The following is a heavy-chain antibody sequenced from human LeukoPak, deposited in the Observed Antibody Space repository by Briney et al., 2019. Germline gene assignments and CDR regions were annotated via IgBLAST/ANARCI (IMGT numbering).Heavy chain of an antibody. J-gene: IGHJ4*02. CDR2: ISGDGGST. D-gene: IGHD6-19*01. CDR1: GFTVSNNY. CDR3: AKGGSGWSYYFDY. V-gene: IGHV3-43*02. Sequence: PGGSLRLSCVASGFTVSNNYMSWVRQAPGKGLEWVSLISGDGGSTYYADSVKGRFTISRDNSKNSLYLQMNSLRTEDTALYYCAKGGSGWSYYFDYWGQGTLVTVSS.